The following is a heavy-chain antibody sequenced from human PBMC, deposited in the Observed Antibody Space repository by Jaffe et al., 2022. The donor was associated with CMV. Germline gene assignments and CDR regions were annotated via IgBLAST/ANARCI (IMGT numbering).Heavy chain of an antibody. Sequence: QLQLQESGPGLVKPSETLSLTCTVSGGSISSSSYYWGWIRQPPGKGLEWIGSIYYSGSTYYNPSLKSRVTISVDTSKNQFSLKLSSVTAADTAVYYCARHRPWGVVVPAAMGVGPWFDPWGQGTLVTVSS. J-gene: IGHJ5*02. D-gene: IGHD2-2*01. CDR1: GGSISSSSYY. CDR2: IYYSGST. CDR3: ARHRPWGVVVPAAMGVGPWFDP. V-gene: IGHV4-39*01.